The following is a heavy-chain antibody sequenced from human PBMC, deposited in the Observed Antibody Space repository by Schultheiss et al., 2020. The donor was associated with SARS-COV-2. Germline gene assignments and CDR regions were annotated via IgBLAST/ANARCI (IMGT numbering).Heavy chain of an antibody. CDR2: INPSGGST. CDR1: GYTFTSYY. CDR3: ARDRDIAAAATPFDP. Sequence: ASVKVSCKASGYTFTSYYMHWVRQAPGQGLEWMGIINPSGGSTSYAQKFQGRVTMTTDTPTSTAYMELRSLRSDDTAVYYCARDRDIAAAATPFDPWGQGTLVTVSS. D-gene: IGHD6-13*01. J-gene: IGHJ5*02. V-gene: IGHV1-46*01.